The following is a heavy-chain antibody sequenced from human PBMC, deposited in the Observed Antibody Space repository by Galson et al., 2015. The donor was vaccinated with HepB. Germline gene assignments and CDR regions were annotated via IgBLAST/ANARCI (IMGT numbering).Heavy chain of an antibody. CDR3: ARIQNSGWQIHDAFDV. CDR2: IAWDDDK. CDR1: GFSLSTDGMC. J-gene: IGHJ3*01. V-gene: IGHV2-70*17. Sequence: PALVKPTQTLTLTCTFPGFSLSTDGMCVSWIRQPPGKALEWLARIAWDDDKFYSTSLKTRLTISKDTAKNQVVLTLTNMDPVDTATYFCARIQNSGWQIHDAFDVWGQGTVVTVSS. D-gene: IGHD6-19*01.